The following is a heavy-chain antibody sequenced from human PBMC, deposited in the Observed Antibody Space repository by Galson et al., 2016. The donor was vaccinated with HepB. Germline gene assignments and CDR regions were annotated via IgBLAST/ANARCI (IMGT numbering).Heavy chain of an antibody. J-gene: IGHJ4*02. CDR1: GFSVSSNY. CDR2: IYSGGGT. V-gene: IGHV3-53*01. Sequence: SLRLSCAASGFSVSSNYMTWVRQAPGKGLEWVSVIYSGGGTSYADSVKGRLTISRDSSKNTLDLQMNSLRAEDTAVYYCARKTDSVDGGDYWGQGTLVTVSS. CDR3: ARKTDSVDGGDY. D-gene: IGHD2-15*01.